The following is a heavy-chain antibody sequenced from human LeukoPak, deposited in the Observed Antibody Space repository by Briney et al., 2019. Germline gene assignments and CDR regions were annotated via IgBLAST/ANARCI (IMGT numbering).Heavy chain of an antibody. Sequence: PSETLSLTCAVYGGSFSGYYWSWIRQPPGKGLEWIGEISHSGSTNYNPSLKSRVTISVDASKNQLSMKLSSVTAADTAVYYCARCRRYDYVWGSYRPKTDYYYYMDVWGKGTTVTVSS. V-gene: IGHV4-34*01. CDR2: ISHSGST. D-gene: IGHD3-16*02. CDR3: ARCRRYDYVWGSYRPKTDYYYYMDV. J-gene: IGHJ6*03. CDR1: GGSFSGYY.